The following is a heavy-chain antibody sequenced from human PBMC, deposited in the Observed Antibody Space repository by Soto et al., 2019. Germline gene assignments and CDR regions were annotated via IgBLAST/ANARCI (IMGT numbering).Heavy chain of an antibody. CDR2: ISYDGSEK. V-gene: IGHV3-30-3*01. CDR1: GFTFSTHA. CDR3: AREVGGSSPPG. Sequence: QVQLVESRGGVVQPGRALRLSCAAAGFTFSTHAMHWVRQAPVKGLEWVAVISYDGSEKYYADSVKGRFTISRDSSKNTLYLQMDSLGPEDTAVYYCAREVGGSSPPGWGQGTLVTVFS. J-gene: IGHJ4*02. D-gene: IGHD6-6*01.